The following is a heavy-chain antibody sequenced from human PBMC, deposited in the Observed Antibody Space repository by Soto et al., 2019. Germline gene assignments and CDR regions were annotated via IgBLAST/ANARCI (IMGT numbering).Heavy chain of an antibody. CDR3: ARGGVVARTFDY. CDR1: DYSFTNYW. V-gene: IGHV5-51*01. Sequence: PGESLKISCKASDYSFTNYWIAWVRQMPGQGLELMGIIYPGGSDTRYSPSFQGQVTISADKSISTAYLQWSSLKASDTAIYYCARGGVVARTFDYWGQGTLVTVSS. CDR2: IYPGGSDT. D-gene: IGHD2-15*01. J-gene: IGHJ4*02.